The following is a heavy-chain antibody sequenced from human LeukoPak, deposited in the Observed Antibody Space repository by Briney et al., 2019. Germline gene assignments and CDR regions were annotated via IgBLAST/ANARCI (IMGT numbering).Heavy chain of an antibody. CDR2: IFGSGGSP. V-gene: IGHV3-23*01. D-gene: IGHD5-18*01. J-gene: IGHJ4*02. Sequence: GGSLRLSCEASGFTFGSHAMYWVRQAPGKGLEWVAGIFGSGGSPHYADPWKGRFTISRHNSRNTVYLQINSLRAEDTAVYYCGKTTVGYSSGQKPAWPVDYWGQGTLVTVSS. CDR1: GFTFGSHA. CDR3: GKTTVGYSSGQKPAWPVDY.